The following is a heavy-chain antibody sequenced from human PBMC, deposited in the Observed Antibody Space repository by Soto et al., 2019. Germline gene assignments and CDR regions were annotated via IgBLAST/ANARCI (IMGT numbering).Heavy chain of an antibody. Sequence: SETLSLTCTVSGGSISSYYWSWIRQPPGKGLEWIGYIYYSGSTNYNPSLKSRVTISVDASKNQFSLKLSSVTAADTAVYYCARESAKAGRRSFLLDYWGQGTLVTVSS. CDR2: IYYSGST. J-gene: IGHJ4*02. CDR1: GGSISSYY. V-gene: IGHV4-59*01. CDR3: ARESAKAGRRSFLLDY. D-gene: IGHD6-25*01.